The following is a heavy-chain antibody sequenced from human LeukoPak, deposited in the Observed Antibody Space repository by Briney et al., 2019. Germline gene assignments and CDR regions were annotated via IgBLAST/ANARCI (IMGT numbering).Heavy chain of an antibody. D-gene: IGHD3-3*01. J-gene: IGHJ3*02. CDR3: ARWEPDTHYDFWSGYRYPDDAFDI. Sequence: GGSLRLSCAASEFTFSSYWMHWVRQAPGKGLVWVSRINGDGSTTNYADSVKGRFTISRDNAKNTLFLQMNSLRAEDTAVYYCARWEPDTHYDFWSGYRYPDDAFDIWGQGTMVTVSS. CDR2: INGDGSTT. V-gene: IGHV3-74*01. CDR1: EFTFSSYW.